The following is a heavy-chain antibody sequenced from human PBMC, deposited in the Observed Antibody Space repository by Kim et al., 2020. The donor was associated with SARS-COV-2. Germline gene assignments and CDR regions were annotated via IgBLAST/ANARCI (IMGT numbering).Heavy chain of an antibody. CDR3: AKHHGRYYYYYYGMDV. Sequence: VKGRFTISRNNAKITLYRQMNSLRAEDTAVYYCAKHHGRYYYYYYGMDVWGQGTTVTVSS. V-gene: IGHV3-30*02. D-gene: IGHD1-26*01. J-gene: IGHJ6*02.